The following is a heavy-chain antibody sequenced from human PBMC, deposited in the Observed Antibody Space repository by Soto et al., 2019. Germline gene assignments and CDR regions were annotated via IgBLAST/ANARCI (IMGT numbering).Heavy chain of an antibody. CDR1: GFTFSYG. D-gene: IGHD6-19*01. CDR2: ISYDSSNK. J-gene: IGHJ3*02. V-gene: IGHV3-30*03. CDR3: AGLLYSSGWYSVYDAFDI. Sequence: GGSLRLSCAASGFTFSYGIHWLRQAPGKGLEWVAYISYDSSNKFYGDSVKGRFTISRDNSTSTAYMELRSLRSDDTAVYYCAGLLYSSGWYSVYDAFDIWGQGTMVNVSS.